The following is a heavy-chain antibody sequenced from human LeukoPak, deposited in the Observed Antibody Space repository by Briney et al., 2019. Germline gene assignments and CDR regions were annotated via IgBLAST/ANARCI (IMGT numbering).Heavy chain of an antibody. V-gene: IGHV3-72*01. CDR3: AQLSVGG. CDR1: GFTFSDHY. CDR2: IRNKAHGYTT. D-gene: IGHD3-16*02. Sequence: GGSLRLSCAASGFTFSDHYMDWVRQAPGKGLEWVARIRNKAHGYTTEYAASVKGRFTISRDDSKNSLFLQMNSLKTEDTAVYYCAQLSVGGWGQGTLVSVSS. J-gene: IGHJ4*02.